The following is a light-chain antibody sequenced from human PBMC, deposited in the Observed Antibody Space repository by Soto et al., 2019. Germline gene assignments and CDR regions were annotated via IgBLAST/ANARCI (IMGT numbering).Light chain of an antibody. J-gene: IGLJ1*01. CDR2: DVS. V-gene: IGLV2-14*01. CDR1: SNDVGGYNY. CDR3: SSYATSSTFSYV. Sequence: QPVLTQPASVSGSPGQAITISCTGTSNDVGGYNYVSWYQQHPGKAPKLMIYDVSNRPSGVSNRFSGSKSGNTASLTISGLQTEDEADYYCSSYATSSTFSYVFGTGTKLTVL.